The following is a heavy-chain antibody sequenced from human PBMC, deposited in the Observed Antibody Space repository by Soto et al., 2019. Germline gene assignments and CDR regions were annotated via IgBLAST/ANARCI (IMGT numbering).Heavy chain of an antibody. Sequence: QVTLKESGPALVKPTETLTLTCTVSGFSLSNARMGVSWIRQPPGKALEWLAHIFSNDEKSYSTSLKSRLTISKDTSKSQVVLTMTNMDPVDTATYYCARILSVAIGDYYYGMDVWDQGTTVTVSS. CDR3: ARILSVAIGDYYYGMDV. CDR1: GFSLSNARMG. J-gene: IGHJ6*02. V-gene: IGHV2-26*01. CDR2: IFSNDEK. D-gene: IGHD2-15*01.